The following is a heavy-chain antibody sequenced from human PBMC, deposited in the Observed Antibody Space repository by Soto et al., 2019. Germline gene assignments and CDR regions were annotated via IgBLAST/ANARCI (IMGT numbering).Heavy chain of an antibody. J-gene: IGHJ3*01. CDR2: ISYNGGGT. Sequence: PGGSLRLSCAASGFTFSKYAMTWARQAPGKGLEWVSAISYNGGGTYYVDSVKGRFTVSRDNSKNTLYLQMNSLRVEDTAVYYCTRDRGYPDSFDLWGQGTMVTVSS. V-gene: IGHV3-23*01. CDR1: GFTFSKYA. D-gene: IGHD3-10*01. CDR3: TRDRGYPDSFDL.